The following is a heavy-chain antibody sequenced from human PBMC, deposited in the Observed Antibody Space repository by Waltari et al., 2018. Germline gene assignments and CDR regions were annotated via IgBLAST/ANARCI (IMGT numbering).Heavy chain of an antibody. CDR1: GFTFSSHA. D-gene: IGHD3-22*01. CDR3: SKDYYDSSGYYFDY. CDR2: ISGSAGTT. V-gene: IGHV3-23*04. J-gene: IGHJ4*02. Sequence: EVHLVESGGGLVQPGGSLRLSCAAPGFTFSSHAMSWVRQAPGKGLEWVSGISGSAGTTYYADSVKGRFTISRDNSQKTLYLQMNSLRAEDTAVYYCSKDYYDSSGYYFDYWGQGTLVSVSS.